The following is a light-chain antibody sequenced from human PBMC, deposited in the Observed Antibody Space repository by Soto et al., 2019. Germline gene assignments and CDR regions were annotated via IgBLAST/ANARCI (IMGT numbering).Light chain of an antibody. CDR2: ETN. J-gene: IGLJ1*01. Sequence: QSALTPPPSVSAAPGQKGTISCSGSSSKIGNNYVSWYQQLQGTAPKLLIFETNKRPSGIPDRFSASKSGTSATLAITGLQTGDAADYYCGTWDNSLSLPYVFGTGTKVTVL. CDR3: GTWDNSLSLPYV. CDR1: SSKIGNNY. V-gene: IGLV1-51*02.